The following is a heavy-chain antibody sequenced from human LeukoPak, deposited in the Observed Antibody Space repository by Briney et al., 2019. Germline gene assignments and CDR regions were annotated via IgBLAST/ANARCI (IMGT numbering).Heavy chain of an antibody. Sequence: SETLSLTCAVYGGSFSGYYWSWIRQPPGKGLEWIGEINHSGSTNYNPPLKSRVTISVDTSKNQFSLKLGSVTAADTAVYYCARRSFPDYWGQGTLVTVSS. V-gene: IGHV4-34*01. CDR3: ARRSFPDY. CDR2: INHSGST. J-gene: IGHJ4*02. CDR1: GGSFSGYY.